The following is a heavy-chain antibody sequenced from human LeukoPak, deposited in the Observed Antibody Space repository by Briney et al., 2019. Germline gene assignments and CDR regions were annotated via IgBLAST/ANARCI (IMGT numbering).Heavy chain of an antibody. D-gene: IGHD1-26*01. CDR3: ARRAVGATLDY. CDR2: IYYSGST. V-gene: IGHV4-59*12. Sequence: SETLSLTCTVSGGSISSYYWSWIRQPPGKGLEWIGYIYYSGSTNYNPSLKSRVTTSVDTSKNQFSLKLNSLTAADTAVYYCARRAVGATLDYWGQGILVTVSS. J-gene: IGHJ4*02. CDR1: GGSISSYY.